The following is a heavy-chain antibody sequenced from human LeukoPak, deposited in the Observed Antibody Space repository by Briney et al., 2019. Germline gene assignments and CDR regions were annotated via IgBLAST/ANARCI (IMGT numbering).Heavy chain of an antibody. CDR3: ARAGDSSGYHLDS. CDR2: IFNTGTT. CDR1: GGSVHSGGYY. D-gene: IGHD3-22*01. V-gene: IGHV4-31*03. Sequence: KPSETLSLTCTVSGGSVHSGGYYWSWIRQHPGKGLEWAGYIFNTGTTYYNPSLRSRITISADTSKNQFSLKLSSVTAADTAVYYCARAGDSSGYHLDSWGQGTLVTVSS. J-gene: IGHJ4*02.